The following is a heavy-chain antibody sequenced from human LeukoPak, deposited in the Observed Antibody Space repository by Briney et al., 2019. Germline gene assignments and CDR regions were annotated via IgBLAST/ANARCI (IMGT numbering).Heavy chain of an antibody. V-gene: IGHV4-61*02. CDR2: IYTSGST. CDR1: GGSISSGSYY. J-gene: IGHJ2*01. Sequence: SQTLSLTCTVSGGSISSGSYYWSWIRQPAGKGLEWIGRIYTSGSTNYNPSLKSRVTISVDTSKNQFSLKLSSVTAADTAVYYCARAPDWYFDLWGRGTLVPVSS. D-gene: IGHD2-2*01. CDR3: ARAPDWYFDL.